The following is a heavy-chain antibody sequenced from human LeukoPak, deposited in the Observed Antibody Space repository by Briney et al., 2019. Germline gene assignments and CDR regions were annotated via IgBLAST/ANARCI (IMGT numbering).Heavy chain of an antibody. CDR3: AKGDDIGKHPTRAYYFDT. D-gene: IGHD5-24*01. V-gene: IGHV3-23*01. CDR2: TGLNSVNT. CDR1: GFTFSRHA. Sequence: GGSLRLSCAASGFTFSRHAMSWVRQAPGKGLEWVSTTGLNSVNTLCAESVQGRFSISRDNSNNTLDLQMDNLRVDDTAVYYCAKGDDIGKHPTRAYYFDTWGQGTLVTVSS. J-gene: IGHJ4*02.